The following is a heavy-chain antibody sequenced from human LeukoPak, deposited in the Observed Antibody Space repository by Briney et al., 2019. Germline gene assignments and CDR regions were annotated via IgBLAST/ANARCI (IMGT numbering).Heavy chain of an antibody. CDR1: GESFSGYS. V-gene: IGHV4-34*01. CDR2: INHSGSTS. Sequence: SETLSLTCAVYGESFSGYSWNWIRQPPGKGLEWIGEINHSGSTSNHNPSLKSRVTMSVDTSKNQFSLKLSSVTAADTAVYYCAREGGDILTGYAYWGQGTLVTVSS. CDR3: AREGGDILTGYAY. J-gene: IGHJ4*02. D-gene: IGHD3-9*01.